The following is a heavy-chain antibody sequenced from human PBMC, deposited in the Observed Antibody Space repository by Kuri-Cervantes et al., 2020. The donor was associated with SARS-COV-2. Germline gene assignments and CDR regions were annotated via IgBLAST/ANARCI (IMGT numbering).Heavy chain of an antibody. CDR2: IIPIFGTA. CDR1: GYTFTGYY. D-gene: IGHD5-24*01. Sequence: ASVKVSCKASGYTFTGYYMHWVRQAPGQGLEWMGGIIPIFGTANYAQKFQGRVTITADKSTSTAYMELSSLRSEDTAVYYCARDAIRDGYNEGYWGQGTLVTVSS. V-gene: IGHV1-69*06. J-gene: IGHJ4*02. CDR3: ARDAIRDGYNEGY.